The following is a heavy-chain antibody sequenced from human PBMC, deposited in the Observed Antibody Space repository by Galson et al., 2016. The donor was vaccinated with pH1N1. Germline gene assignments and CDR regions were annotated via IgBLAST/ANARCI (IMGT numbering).Heavy chain of an antibody. CDR1: GGSITNDDYS. CDR3: ARRYTSFSDLDDWFFDL. Sequence: TLSLTCAASGGSITNDDYSWSWIRQPPGDGLEWIGYIYDNGSAYYSPSLKRRVSISLDKSKNQFSLKLTSVTAADTAIYYCARRYTSFSDLDDWFFDLWGRGTLVTVSS. J-gene: IGHJ2*01. D-gene: IGHD3-3*01. V-gene: IGHV4-30-2*01. CDR2: IYDNGSA.